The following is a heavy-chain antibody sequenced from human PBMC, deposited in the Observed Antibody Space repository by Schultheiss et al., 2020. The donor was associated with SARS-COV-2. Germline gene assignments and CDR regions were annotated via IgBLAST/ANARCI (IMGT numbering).Heavy chain of an antibody. D-gene: IGHD3-22*01. CDR2: IYYSGST. Sequence: SETLSLTCAVYGGSFSGYYWSWIRQPPGKGLEWIGYIYYSGSTYYNPSLKSRVTISVDTSKNQFSLQLNSVTPEDTAVYYCARERMIVVVITTSGMDVWGQGTTVTVSS. CDR1: GGSFSGYY. J-gene: IGHJ6*02. CDR3: ARERMIVVVITTSGMDV. V-gene: IGHV4-59*12.